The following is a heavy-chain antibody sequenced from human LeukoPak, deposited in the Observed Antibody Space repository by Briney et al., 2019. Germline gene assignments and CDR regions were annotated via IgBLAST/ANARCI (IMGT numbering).Heavy chain of an antibody. CDR2: IYSSGST. CDR3: ARGRGRLLLIDY. D-gene: IGHD2-15*01. Sequence: SETLSLTCTVSGGSFNNYYWNWIRQPAGKGLEWIGRIYSSGSTDYNTSLKSRVTMSVDTSKNQFSLNLTSVTAADSAVYYCARGRGRLLLIDYWGQGTLVTVSS. V-gene: IGHV4-4*07. J-gene: IGHJ4*02. CDR1: GGSFNNYY.